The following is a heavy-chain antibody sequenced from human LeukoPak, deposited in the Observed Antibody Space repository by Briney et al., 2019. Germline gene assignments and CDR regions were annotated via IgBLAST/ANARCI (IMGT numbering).Heavy chain of an antibody. D-gene: IGHD1-26*01. J-gene: IGHJ3*02. Sequence: GGSLRLSCAASRFTFSSYAMNWVRQAPGKGLEWVAVISYDGSKQYHADSVKGRFTISRDNSRNTLYLQMSSLRVEDTAVYYCARDKSKGGDALDIWGQGTMVTVSS. CDR3: ARDKSKGGDALDI. CDR1: RFTFSSYA. V-gene: IGHV3-30*04. CDR2: ISYDGSKQ.